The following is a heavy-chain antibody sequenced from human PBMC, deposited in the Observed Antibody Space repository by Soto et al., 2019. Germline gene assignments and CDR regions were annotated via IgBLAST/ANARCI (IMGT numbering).Heavy chain of an antibody. D-gene: IGHD7-27*01. Sequence: HVQLVQSGDEVKKPGASVTDSCKASEDTFTNYDINWIRQAAGQGLEWMGWMSPNSGNTGYAQKFQGRVTMTRTTSISTAYMELSSLISEDTAVYHCAQTPPKWGEFHYWGQGTLVTVSS. CDR2: MSPNSGNT. V-gene: IGHV1-8*01. J-gene: IGHJ4*02. CDR3: AQTPPKWGEFHY. CDR1: EDTFTNYD.